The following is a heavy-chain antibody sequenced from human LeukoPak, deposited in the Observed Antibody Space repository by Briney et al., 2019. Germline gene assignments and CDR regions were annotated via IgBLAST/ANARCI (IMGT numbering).Heavy chain of an antibody. Sequence: SETLSLTCTVSGGSLSSNNYYWGWIRQPPGKGLEWIGSIYYSGSTYYNPSLKSRVTISVDTSKNQFSLKLSYVTAADTAVYYCARRGYCGSTSCYPFDPWGQGTLVTVSS. J-gene: IGHJ5*02. CDR2: IYYSGST. V-gene: IGHV4-39*01. CDR1: GGSLSSNNYY. D-gene: IGHD2-2*03. CDR3: ARRGYCGSTSCYPFDP.